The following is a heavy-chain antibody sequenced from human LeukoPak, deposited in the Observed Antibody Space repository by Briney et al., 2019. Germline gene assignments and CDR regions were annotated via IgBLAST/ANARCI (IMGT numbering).Heavy chain of an antibody. CDR3: ARAREGATIDY. CDR1: GESFSGYY. CDR2: VNHSGST. D-gene: IGHD1-26*01. V-gene: IGHV4-34*01. Sequence: SETLSLTCAVYGESFSGYYWTWIRQPPWKGLEWIADVNHSGSTNYNPSLKSRVIISVDTSKNQFSLKLTSVTDADTAVYYCARAREGATIDYWGQGTLVTVSS. J-gene: IGHJ4*02.